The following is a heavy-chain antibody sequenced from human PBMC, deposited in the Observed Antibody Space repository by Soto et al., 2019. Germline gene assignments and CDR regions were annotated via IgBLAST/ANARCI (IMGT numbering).Heavy chain of an antibody. CDR1: GYTLTSYG. CDR3: ARVFGITIFGVVISYYGMDV. CDR2: ISAYNGNT. Sequence: ASVKVSCKASGYTLTSYGISWVRQAPGQGLEWMGWISAYNGNTNYAQKLQGRVTMATDTSTSTAYMELRSLRSDDTAVYYCARVFGITIFGVVISYYGMDVWGQGTTVTVSS. V-gene: IGHV1-18*01. J-gene: IGHJ6*02. D-gene: IGHD3-3*01.